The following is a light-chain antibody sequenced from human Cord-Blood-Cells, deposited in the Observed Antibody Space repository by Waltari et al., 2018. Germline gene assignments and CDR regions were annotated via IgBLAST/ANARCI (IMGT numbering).Light chain of an antibody. Sequence: DIVMTQSPATLSVSPGERATLSCRASQSVSSNLAWYQQKPGQAPRLLIYGASTRATGSPARFSGSGSGTEFTLTISSLQSEDFAVYYCQQYNNWPLTFGPGTKVDIK. CDR1: QSVSSN. CDR2: GAS. J-gene: IGKJ3*01. CDR3: QQYNNWPLT. V-gene: IGKV3-15*01.